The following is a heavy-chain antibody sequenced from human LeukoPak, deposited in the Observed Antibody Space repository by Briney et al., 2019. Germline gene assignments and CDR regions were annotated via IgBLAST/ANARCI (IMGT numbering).Heavy chain of an antibody. D-gene: IGHD3-9*01. Sequence: GGSLRLSCAASGFTFSSYWMSWVRQAPGKGLEWVANIKQDGSEKYYVDSVKGRFTISRDNAKNSLYLQMNSLRAEDTAVYYCARELRYFDWFHPSHWYFDLWGRGTLVTVSS. CDR3: ARELRYFDWFHPSHWYFDL. CDR2: IKQDGSEK. J-gene: IGHJ2*01. CDR1: GFTFSSYW. V-gene: IGHV3-7*01.